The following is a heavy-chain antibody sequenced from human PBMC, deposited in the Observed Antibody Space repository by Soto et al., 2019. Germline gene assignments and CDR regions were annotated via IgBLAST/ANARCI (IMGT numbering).Heavy chain of an antibody. V-gene: IGHV4-34*01. CDR3: ARYRDSSCCDDYYYYMDV. Sequence: PSETLSLTCAVYGGSFSGYSCSWIRQLPGKGLEWIGEINHSGSTTYNTPPKIRVTISVDTSKNHFPLKLSSVTAADTAVYYCARYRDSSCCDDYYYYMDVWGKGTTVTVSS. CDR2: INHSGST. J-gene: IGHJ6*03. D-gene: IGHD6-13*01. CDR1: GGSFSGYS.